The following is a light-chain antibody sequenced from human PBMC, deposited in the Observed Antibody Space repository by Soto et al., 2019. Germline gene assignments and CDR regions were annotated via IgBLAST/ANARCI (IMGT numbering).Light chain of an antibody. J-gene: IGKJ5*01. CDR1: QSVSIN. Sequence: ETVMTQSPATLSVSPGEGATLSCRASQSVSINLAWYQRKPGQAPRLLIYGASTRATGIPARFSGSGSGTEFTPTTSSLQSQGFAVYYCQQYNNWPPITFGQGTRLEIK. V-gene: IGKV3-15*01. CDR3: QQYNNWPPIT. CDR2: GAS.